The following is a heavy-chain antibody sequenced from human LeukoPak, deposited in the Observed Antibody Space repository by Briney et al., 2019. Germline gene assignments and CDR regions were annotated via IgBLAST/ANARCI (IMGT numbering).Heavy chain of an antibody. CDR1: GYTFTGYY. CDR2: INPNTGGT. Sequence: ASVKVSCKAPGYTFTGYYMHWVRQVPGQGLEWMGWINPNTGGTNYPQKFQGRVTVTRDTSISTAYMELSGLRSDDTAVYYCARDQGRYSGFDFDYWGQGTLVTVSS. J-gene: IGHJ4*02. V-gene: IGHV1-2*02. CDR3: ARDQGRYSGFDFDY. D-gene: IGHD5-12*01.